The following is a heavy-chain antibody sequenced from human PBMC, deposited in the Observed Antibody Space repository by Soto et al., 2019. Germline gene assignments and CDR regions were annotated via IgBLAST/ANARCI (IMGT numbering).Heavy chain of an antibody. V-gene: IGHV4-30-4*01. Sequence: SETLSLTCTVSGGSISSGDYYWSWIRQPPGKGLEWIGYIYYSGSTYYNPSLKSRVTISVDTSKNQFSLKLSSVTAADTAAYYCARDPGGSGMDVWGQGTTVTVSS. CDR2: IYYSGST. J-gene: IGHJ6*02. D-gene: IGHD3-10*01. CDR3: ARDPGGSGMDV. CDR1: GGSISSGDYY.